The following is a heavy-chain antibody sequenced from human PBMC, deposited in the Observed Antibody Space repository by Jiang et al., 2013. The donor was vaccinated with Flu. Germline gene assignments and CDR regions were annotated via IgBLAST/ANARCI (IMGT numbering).Heavy chain of an antibody. D-gene: IGHD3-22*01. CDR2: IIPIIGLA. CDR3: ARPAEGTTMRLDF. Sequence: LVQSGSELKKPGSSVKVSCKASGGTISSYAFSWVRQAPGQGLEWMGGIIPIIGLANYAQKFQGRVTITADKSTSTAYMELSSLKSEDTAVYYCARPAEGTTMRLDFWGQGTLVTVSS. V-gene: IGHV1-69*10. J-gene: IGHJ4*02. CDR1: GGTISSYA.